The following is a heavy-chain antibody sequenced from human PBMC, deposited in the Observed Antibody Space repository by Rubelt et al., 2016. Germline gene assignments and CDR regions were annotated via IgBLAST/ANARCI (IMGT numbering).Heavy chain of an antibody. CDR1: NYSISSNYF. V-gene: IGHV4-38-2*02. CDR2: IYHTGTT. CDR3: GRGDRSVQLLSSH. J-gene: IGHJ4*02. D-gene: IGHD2/OR15-2a*01. Sequence: TSSVSNYSISSNYFWVWVRQPPGKGLEWIGSIYHTGTTYYGASLESRVIISVDTSKNQFSLRLTSVTAADTAMYYCGRGDRSVQLLSSHWGQGILVTVSS.